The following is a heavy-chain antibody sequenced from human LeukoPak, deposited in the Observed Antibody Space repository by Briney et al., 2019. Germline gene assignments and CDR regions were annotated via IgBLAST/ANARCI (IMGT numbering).Heavy chain of an antibody. Sequence: GASVKISCKASGYTFTSYGISWVRQAPGQGLEWMGWISAYNGNTNYAQKLQGRVTMTTDTSTSTAYMELRSLRSDDTAVYYCAKLGLYYYGSGSYSNVSYYYYYGMDVWGQGTTVTVSS. D-gene: IGHD3-10*01. CDR2: ISAYNGNT. CDR3: AKLGLYYYGSGSYSNVSYYYYYGMDV. V-gene: IGHV1-18*01. J-gene: IGHJ6*02. CDR1: GYTFTSYG.